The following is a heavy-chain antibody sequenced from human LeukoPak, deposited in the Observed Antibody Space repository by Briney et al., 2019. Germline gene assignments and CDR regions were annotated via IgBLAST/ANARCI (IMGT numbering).Heavy chain of an antibody. CDR3: ARAHFPSYSSSYY. CDR1: GYTFTGYY. V-gene: IGHV1-2*02. CDR2: INPNSGGT. D-gene: IGHD6-6*01. Sequence: ASVKVSCKASGYTFTGYYMHWVRQAPGQGLEWMGWINPNSGGTNYAQKFQDRVTMTRDTSISTAYMELSRLRSDDTAVYYCARAHFPSYSSSYYWGQGTLVTVSS. J-gene: IGHJ4*02.